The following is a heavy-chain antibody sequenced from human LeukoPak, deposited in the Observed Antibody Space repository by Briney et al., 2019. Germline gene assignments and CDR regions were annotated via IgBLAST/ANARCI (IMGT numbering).Heavy chain of an antibody. D-gene: IGHD6-6*01. CDR1: GYTFTSYA. CDR2: INAGNGNT. CDR3: ARGKYSSSSHFDY. J-gene: IGHJ4*02. Sequence: ASVKVSCKASGYTFTSYAMHWVRQAPGQRLEWMGWINAGNGNTKYSQEFQDRVTITRDTSASTAYMELSSLRSEDMAVYYCARGKYSSSSHFDYWGQGTLVTVSS. V-gene: IGHV1-3*03.